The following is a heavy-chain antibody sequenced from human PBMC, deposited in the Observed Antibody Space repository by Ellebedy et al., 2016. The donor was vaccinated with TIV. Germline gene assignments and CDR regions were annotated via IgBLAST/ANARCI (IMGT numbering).Heavy chain of an antibody. V-gene: IGHV3-23*01. CDR1: GFTFNNYA. CDR3: AKGRGGGSDSSAPRYYFDY. Sequence: PGGSLRLSCAASGFTFNNYAMSWVRQAPGKGLEWVSTISHTGSRTYYANSVEGRCIITRDNSKRTLYLQMNSLRAEDTAVYYCAKGRGGGSDSSAPRYYFDYWGLGTLVTVSS. CDR2: ISHTGSRT. D-gene: IGHD6-19*01. J-gene: IGHJ4*02.